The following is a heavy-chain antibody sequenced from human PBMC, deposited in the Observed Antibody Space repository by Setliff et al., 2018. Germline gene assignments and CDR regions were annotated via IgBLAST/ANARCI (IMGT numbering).Heavy chain of an antibody. D-gene: IGHD3-10*01. Sequence: SLRLSCAASGLIFNRYAMHWVRQAPGKGLEWVAGFSLDSDRIGYADSVKGRFTISRDNAKNSLSLQMNNLRTEDTAVYYCFGAGTCSYWGQGTLVTVSS. CDR1: GLIFNRYA. CDR3: FGAGTCSY. J-gene: IGHJ4*02. V-gene: IGHV3-9*01. CDR2: FSLDSDRI.